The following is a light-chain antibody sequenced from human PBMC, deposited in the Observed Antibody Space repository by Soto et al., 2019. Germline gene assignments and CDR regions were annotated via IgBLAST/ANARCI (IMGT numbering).Light chain of an antibody. CDR1: SSTIGSNT. V-gene: IGLV1-44*01. Sequence: QSVLTQPPSASGTPGQRVTISCSGSSSTIGSNTVTWYQQLPGTAPQLLIYSNNQQPSGVPDRFSGSKSGTSDSLAISGRQSEDEADYYCAACYDSLNGVVFGGGTKVTVL. CDR2: SNN. J-gene: IGLJ2*01. CDR3: AACYDSLNGVV.